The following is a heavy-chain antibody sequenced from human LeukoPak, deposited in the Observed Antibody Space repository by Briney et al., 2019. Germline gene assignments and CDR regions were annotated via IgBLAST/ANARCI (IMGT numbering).Heavy chain of an antibody. V-gene: IGHV1-18*01. Sequence: ASVKVSCKASGYTFTSYGISWVRQAPGQGREWMGWISAYNGNTNYAQKLQGRVTMTTDTSTSTAYMELRSLRSDDTAVYYCARDSYCSGGSCYSYYYYGMDVWGQGTTVTVSS. CDR3: ARDSYCSGGSCYSYYYYGMDV. CDR2: ISAYNGNT. D-gene: IGHD2-15*01. CDR1: GYTFTSYG. J-gene: IGHJ6*02.